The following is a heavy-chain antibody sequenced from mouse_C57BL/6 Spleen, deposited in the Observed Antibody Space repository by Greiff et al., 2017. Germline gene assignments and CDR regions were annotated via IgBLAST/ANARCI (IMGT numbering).Heavy chain of an antibody. J-gene: IGHJ3*01. Sequence: VQLQQSGPVLVKPGASVKMSCKASGYTFTDYYMNWVKQSHGKSLEWIGVINPYNGGTSYNQKFKGKATLTVDKSSSTAYMELNSLTSEDSAVYYCASHYSNYEAWFAYWGQGTLVTVSA. D-gene: IGHD2-5*01. V-gene: IGHV1-19*01. CDR1: GYTFTDYY. CDR2: INPYNGGT. CDR3: ASHYSNYEAWFAY.